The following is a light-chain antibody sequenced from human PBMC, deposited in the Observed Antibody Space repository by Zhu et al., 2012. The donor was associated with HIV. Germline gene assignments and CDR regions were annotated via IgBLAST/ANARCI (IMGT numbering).Light chain of an antibody. CDR2: DAS. CDR3: QHYGSSLWT. CDR1: QSVSSY. Sequence: EIVLTQSPATLSLSPGERATLSCRASQSVSSYLAWYQQKPGQAPRLLIYDASNRATGIPARFSGSGSGTDFTLTISRLEPEDFAVYYCQHYGSSLWTFGQGTKGGNQT. V-gene: IGKV3-11*01. J-gene: IGKJ1*01.